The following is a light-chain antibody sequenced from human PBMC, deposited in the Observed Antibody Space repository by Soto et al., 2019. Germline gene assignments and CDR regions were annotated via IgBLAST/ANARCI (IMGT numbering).Light chain of an antibody. CDR3: QQYGSLRT. CDR2: GAS. Sequence: EIVLTQSPGTLSLSPWERAALSCRASQSVSSSYLAWYQQKPGQAPRLLIYGASSRATGIPDRFSGSGSGTDFTLTISRLEPEDFAVYYCQQYGSLRTFGQGTKVDI. V-gene: IGKV3-20*01. CDR1: QSVSSSY. J-gene: IGKJ1*01.